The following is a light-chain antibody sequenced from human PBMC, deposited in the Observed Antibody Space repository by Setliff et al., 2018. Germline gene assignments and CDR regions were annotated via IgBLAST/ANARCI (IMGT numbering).Light chain of an antibody. CDR3: SSYTSSSTYV. CDR1: SSDVGGYNY. CDR2: DVS. V-gene: IGLV2-14*01. J-gene: IGLJ1*01. Sequence: QSALTQPASVSGPPGQSITISCTGTSSDVGGYNYVSWYQQHPGKAPKLMIYDVSKRPSGVSNRFSGSKSGNTASLTISGLQAEDEADYYCSSYTSSSTYVFGTGTKGTVL.